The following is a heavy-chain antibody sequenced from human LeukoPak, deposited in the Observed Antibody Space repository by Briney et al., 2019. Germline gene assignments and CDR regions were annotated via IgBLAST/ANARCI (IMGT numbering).Heavy chain of an antibody. Sequence: SETLSFTSTVSGVSISSGSYYLSWIRQHPVKCLEFIGYICYSGSTYYNPSLKSRLTISLDTSSNQFSLKLNSVTGADTAVYYCARGPVRDYSNYWGQGTLVTVSS. CDR2: ICYSGST. CDR1: GVSISSGSYY. CDR3: ARGPVRDYSNY. D-gene: IGHD4-11*01. V-gene: IGHV4-31*02. J-gene: IGHJ4*02.